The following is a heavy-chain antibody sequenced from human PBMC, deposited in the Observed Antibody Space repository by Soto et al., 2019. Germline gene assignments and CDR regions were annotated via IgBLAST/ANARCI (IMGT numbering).Heavy chain of an antibody. CDR3: ATSQYCSSTSCSYYYGMDV. CDR2: IYYSGST. V-gene: IGHV4-59*01. J-gene: IGHJ6*02. Sequence: SETLSLTCTVSGGSISSYYWSWIRQPPGKGLEWIGYIYYSGSTNYNPSLKSRVTISVDTSKNQFSLKLSSVTAADTAVYYCATSQYCSSTSCSYYYGMDVWGQGTTVTVS. CDR1: GGSISSYY. D-gene: IGHD2-2*01.